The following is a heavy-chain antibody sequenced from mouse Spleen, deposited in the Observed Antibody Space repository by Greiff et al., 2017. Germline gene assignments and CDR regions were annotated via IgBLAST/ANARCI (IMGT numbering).Heavy chain of an antibody. CDR1: GYTFTDYY. Sequence: EVKLQQSGPELVKPGASVKISCKASGYTFTDYYMNWVKQSPGKSLEWIGDINPNNGGTSYNQKFKGKATLTVDKSSSTAYMERRSLTSEDSAVYYCARGDYDGVAYWGQGTLVTVSA. CDR2: INPNNGGT. J-gene: IGHJ3*01. D-gene: IGHD2-4*01. V-gene: IGHV1-26*01. CDR3: ARGDYDGVAY.